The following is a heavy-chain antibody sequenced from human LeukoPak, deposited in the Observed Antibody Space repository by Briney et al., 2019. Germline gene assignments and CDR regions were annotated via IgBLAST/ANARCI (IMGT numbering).Heavy chain of an antibody. J-gene: IGHJ4*02. CDR2: ISYDGTNT. D-gene: IGHD1-26*01. CDR1: GFTFSNYG. CDR3: AKMISRWELPSDY. Sequence: PGGSLILSCAASGFTFSNYGMHWVRQAPGKGLEWVAVISYDGTNTYYIDSVKGRFTISRDNSENTLYLQMNSLRAEDTALYYCAKMISRWELPSDYWGQGALVTVSS. V-gene: IGHV3-30*18.